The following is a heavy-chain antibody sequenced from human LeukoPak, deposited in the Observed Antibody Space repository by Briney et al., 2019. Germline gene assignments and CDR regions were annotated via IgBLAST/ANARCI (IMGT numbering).Heavy chain of an antibody. V-gene: IGHV3-43*02. CDR1: GLNFDDSA. CDR2: ISADGGST. J-gene: IGHJ4*02. Sequence: GGSLRLSCVASGLNFDDSAMHWVRQAPGQGLEWVSLISADGGSTFSADSVKGRFSISRDNSKNSLYMQMNSLRSEDTAMYYCAKESGKFDYWGQGTLVAVSS. CDR3: AKESGKFDY.